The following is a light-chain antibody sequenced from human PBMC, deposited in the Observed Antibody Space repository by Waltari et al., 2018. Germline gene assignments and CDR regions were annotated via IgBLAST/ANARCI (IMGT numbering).Light chain of an antibody. CDR3: QQYYRPPLT. J-gene: IGKJ4*01. CDR2: WAS. V-gene: IGKV4-1*01. CDR1: QTGLLTSNTRNH. Sequence: DIVMTQSPDTVAVSLGERATIRRKSSQTGLLTSNTRNHLAWYRQKPGQPPQLLIYWASTRESGVPDRFSGSGSGTDFTLTISSLQAEDVAVYYCQQYYRPPLTFGGGTKVEIK.